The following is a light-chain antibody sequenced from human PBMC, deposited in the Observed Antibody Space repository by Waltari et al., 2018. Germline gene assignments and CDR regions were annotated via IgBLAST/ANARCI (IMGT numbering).Light chain of an antibody. Sequence: QSALTQPASVSGSPGQSITISCTGTSSDVGSYNFVSWYQQHPGKAPKLLIYDVTKRPSGVSNRCSGSKSGNTASLTISGLQAEDEADYYCSSYMDTTTLELFGGGTSLTVL. V-gene: IGLV2-14*03. CDR2: DVT. CDR3: SSYMDTTTLEL. J-gene: IGLJ2*01. CDR1: SSDVGSYNF.